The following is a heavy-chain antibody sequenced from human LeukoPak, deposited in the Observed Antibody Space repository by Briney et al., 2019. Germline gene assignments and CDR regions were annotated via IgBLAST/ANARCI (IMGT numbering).Heavy chain of an antibody. Sequence: SETLSLTCTVSGGSISSYYWSWIRQPPGKGLEWIGYIYYSGSTNYNPSLKSRVTISVDTSKNQFSLKLSSVTAADTAVYYCARDLAEPGAFDIWGQGTMVTVSS. CDR1: GGSISSYY. CDR3: ARDLAEPGAFDI. V-gene: IGHV4-59*01. CDR2: IYYSGST. J-gene: IGHJ3*02. D-gene: IGHD1-14*01.